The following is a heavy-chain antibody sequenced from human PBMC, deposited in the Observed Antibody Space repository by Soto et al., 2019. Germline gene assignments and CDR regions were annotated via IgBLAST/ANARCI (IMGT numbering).Heavy chain of an antibody. J-gene: IGHJ5*01. V-gene: IGHV4-61*08. CDR1: GDSVTSGDYY. CDR2: IYYSGKT. CDR3: ARITVYTYITYWFDP. D-gene: IGHD3-10*01. Sequence: SETLSLTRTVSGDSVTSGDYYLSWIRQPPGKGLELIGYIYYSGKTNYSPSLKSRVAISLYTSHNQFYLKLSSVTAADTAVYFCARITVYTYITYWFDPWGQGTLATAPQ.